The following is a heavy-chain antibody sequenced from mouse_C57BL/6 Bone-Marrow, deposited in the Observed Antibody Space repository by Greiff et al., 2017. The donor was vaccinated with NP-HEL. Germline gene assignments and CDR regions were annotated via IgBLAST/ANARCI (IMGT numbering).Heavy chain of an antibody. Sequence: VKLQQPGAELVKPGASVKMSCKASGYTFTSYWITWVKQRPGQGLEWIGDIYPGSGSTNYNEKFKSKATLTVDTSSSTAYMQLSSLTSEDSAVYYCARRNYGRGMDYWGQGTSVTVSS. V-gene: IGHV1-55*01. J-gene: IGHJ4*01. CDR2: IYPGSGST. CDR1: GYTFTSYW. CDR3: ARRNYGRGMDY. D-gene: IGHD1-1*01.